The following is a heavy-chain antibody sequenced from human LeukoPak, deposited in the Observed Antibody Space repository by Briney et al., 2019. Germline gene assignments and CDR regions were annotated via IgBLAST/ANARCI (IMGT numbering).Heavy chain of an antibody. Sequence: SQTLSLTCAVSGGSISSGGYSWSWIRQPPGKGLEWIGYIYHSGSTYYNPSLKSRVTISVDRSKNQFSLKLSSVTAADTAVYYCARGGDHGDSFDYWGQGTLVTVSS. V-gene: IGHV4-30-2*01. CDR2: IYHSGST. CDR3: ARGGDHGDSFDY. D-gene: IGHD4-17*01. CDR1: GGSISSGGYS. J-gene: IGHJ4*02.